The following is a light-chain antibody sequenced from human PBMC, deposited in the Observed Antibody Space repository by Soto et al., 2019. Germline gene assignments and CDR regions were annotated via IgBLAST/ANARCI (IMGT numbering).Light chain of an antibody. CDR1: RSIRGN. CDR3: QQYDYWPPYT. J-gene: IGKJ2*01. V-gene: IGKV3-15*01. Sequence: EIVMTQSPATLSVSPGETAIVSCRASRSIRGNLAWYQHTPGRAPRLLIYGASIRATGVPARFSGSGSGTEFTLTISSLQSEDFAIYYCQQYDYWPPYTFGQGTKVEIK. CDR2: GAS.